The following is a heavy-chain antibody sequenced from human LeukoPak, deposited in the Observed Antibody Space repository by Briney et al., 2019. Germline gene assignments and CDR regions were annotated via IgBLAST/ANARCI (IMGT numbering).Heavy chain of an antibody. D-gene: IGHD6-13*01. J-gene: IGHJ4*02. CDR2: ISGSGSNK. V-gene: IGHV3-11*04. CDR3: ATLVVKAGTYFDY. CDR1: GFTFSDYF. Sequence: PGGSLRLSCAASGFTFSDYFMTWIRQAPGKGLEWVSYISGSGSNKYYADSVKGRFTISRDNAKNSLYLQMNSLRVEDTAVYYCATLVVKAGTYFDYWGQGTLVTVSP.